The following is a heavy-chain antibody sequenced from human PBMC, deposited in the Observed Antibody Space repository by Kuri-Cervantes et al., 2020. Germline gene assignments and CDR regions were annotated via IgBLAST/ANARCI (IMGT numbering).Heavy chain of an antibody. CDR3: ARDQDSYGFASLDY. CDR1: GFNLITYS. V-gene: IGHV3-48*01. Sequence: GGSLRLSCAASGFNLITYSMSWVRQAPGKGLEWVSYIDSGSYTMYYADSVKGRFTISRDNSKNTLYLQMNSLRAEDTAVYYCARDQDSYGFASLDYWGQGTLVTVSS. J-gene: IGHJ4*02. CDR2: IDSGSYTM. D-gene: IGHD5-18*01.